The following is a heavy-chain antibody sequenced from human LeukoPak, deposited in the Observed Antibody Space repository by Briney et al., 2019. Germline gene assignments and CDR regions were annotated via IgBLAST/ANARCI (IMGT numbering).Heavy chain of an antibody. Sequence: AGRSLRLSCAASGFTFSSYAMSWVRQAPGKGLEWVSAISGSGGSTYYADSVKGRFTISRDNSKNTLYLQMNSLRAEDTAVYYCARAAYCSSTSCYGSDIWGQGTMVTVSS. CDR2: ISGSGGST. D-gene: IGHD2-2*01. CDR1: GFTFSSYA. V-gene: IGHV3-23*01. CDR3: ARAAYCSSTSCYGSDI. J-gene: IGHJ3*02.